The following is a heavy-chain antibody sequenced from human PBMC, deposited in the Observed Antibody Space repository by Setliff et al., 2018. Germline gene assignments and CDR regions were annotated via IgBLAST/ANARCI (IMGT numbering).Heavy chain of an antibody. CDR2: IKRDGREI. D-gene: IGHD5-18*01. J-gene: IGHJ4*02. CDR3: ASGHRYGYPFEY. CDR1: GFTFSSYW. Sequence: QPGGSLRLSCAASGFTFSSYWMSWVRQAPGKGLEWVANIKRDGREIYYVDSVKGRFTISRDNAKNSLYLQMNSLRAEDTAVYYCASGHRYGYPFEYWGQGTLVTVSS. V-gene: IGHV3-7*03.